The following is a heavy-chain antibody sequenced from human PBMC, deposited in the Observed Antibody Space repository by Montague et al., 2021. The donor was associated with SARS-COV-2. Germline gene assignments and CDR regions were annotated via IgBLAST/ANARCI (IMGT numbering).Heavy chain of an antibody. CDR3: ARCRGLGSRTVYSFDY. J-gene: IGHJ4*02. V-gene: IGHV3-23*01. D-gene: IGHD3-10*01. CDR2: ISGSGAGT. Sequence: SLRLSCAASGFPFNTNAMSWVRQAPGKGLEWVSMISGSGAGTYYTDSVKGRFTISRDNSKNTLYLDMNSLRVEDTAVYYCARCRGLGSRTVYSFDYWGRGTLVTASS. CDR1: GFPFNTNA.